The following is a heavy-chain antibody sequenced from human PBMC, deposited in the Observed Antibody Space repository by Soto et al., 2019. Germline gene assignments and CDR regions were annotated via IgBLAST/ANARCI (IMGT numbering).Heavy chain of an antibody. Sequence: SETLSLTCSVSGGSISNSYWSWIRQPPGKGLEWIGYIYYSGSTNYNPSLKSRVTMSVDTSKNQFFLKLSSVTTADTAVYYCARGGIAAAGSWYYYYYMDVWGKGTTVTVS. V-gene: IGHV4-59*01. CDR2: IYYSGST. J-gene: IGHJ6*03. CDR1: GGSISNSY. D-gene: IGHD6-13*01. CDR3: ARGGIAAAGSWYYYYYMDV.